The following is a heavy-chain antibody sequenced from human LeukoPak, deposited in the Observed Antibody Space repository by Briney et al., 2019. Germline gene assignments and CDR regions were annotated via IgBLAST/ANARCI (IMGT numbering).Heavy chain of an antibody. J-gene: IGHJ4*02. D-gene: IGHD3-9*01. CDR1: GFTFSSYA. V-gene: IGHV3-23*01. Sequence: GGSLRLSCAASGFTFSSYAMSWVRQAPGKGLEWVSAISGSGGSTYYADSVKGRFTISRDNSKNTLYLQMNSLRAEDTAVYYSAKDPRVFSYYFDYWGQGTLVTVSS. CDR2: ISGSGGST. CDR3: AKDPRVFSYYFDY.